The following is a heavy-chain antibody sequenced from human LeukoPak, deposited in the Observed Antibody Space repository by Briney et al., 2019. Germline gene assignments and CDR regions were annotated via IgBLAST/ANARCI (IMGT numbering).Heavy chain of an antibody. Sequence: PSETLSLTCAVSGYSISSGYYWGWIRQPPGKGVEWIGSIYHSGSTYYNPSLKSRVTISVDTSKNQFSLKLSSVTAADTAVYYCARTLSSWGQGTLVTVSS. CDR2: IYHSGST. CDR1: GYSISSGYY. V-gene: IGHV4-38-2*01. J-gene: IGHJ5*02. CDR3: ARTLSS. D-gene: IGHD3-16*01.